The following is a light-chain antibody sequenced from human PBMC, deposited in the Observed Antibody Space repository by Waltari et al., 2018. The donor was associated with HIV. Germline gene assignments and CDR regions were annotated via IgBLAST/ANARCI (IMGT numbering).Light chain of an antibody. J-gene: IGKJ1*01. CDR3: QQRSNWPPWT. V-gene: IGKV3-11*01. CDR1: QSVSSY. CDR2: DAA. Sequence: IVLTQYTATLSLSPGERDRLSCRASQSVSSYLACYQQKPGQSPRLLFYDAANRATGIPARVSGSRSGTDFTLTISSREPEDFAVYYCQQRSNWPPWTFGQGTKVEIK.